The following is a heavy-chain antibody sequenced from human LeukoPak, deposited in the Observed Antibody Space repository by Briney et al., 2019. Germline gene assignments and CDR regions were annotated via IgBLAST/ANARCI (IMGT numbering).Heavy chain of an antibody. D-gene: IGHD2-21*02. V-gene: IGHV4-39*02. CDR2: IYYSRST. CDR1: GGSMSSSSYC. Sequence: SETLSLTCTVSGGSMSSSSYCWGWIRQPPGKGLGWIGCIYYSRSTYYNPSLKTRVTISADTSENQFSLKLSSVTDADTAVYYCAREAYCGGVCYSGDYWGQGTLVTVSS. CDR3: AREAYCGGVCYSGDY. J-gene: IGHJ4*02.